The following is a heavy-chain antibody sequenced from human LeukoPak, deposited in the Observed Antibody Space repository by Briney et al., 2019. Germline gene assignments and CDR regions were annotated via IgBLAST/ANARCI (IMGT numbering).Heavy chain of an antibody. V-gene: IGHV3-33*01. D-gene: IGHD5-12*01. Sequence: PGGSLRLSCAASGFTFSSYGMHWVRQAPGKGLEWVAVIWYDGSNKYYADSVKGRFTISRDNSKNTLYLQMNSLRAEDTAVYYCARARYSGYDLACWGQGTLVTVSS. CDR2: IWYDGSNK. CDR3: ARARYSGYDLAC. CDR1: GFTFSSYG. J-gene: IGHJ4*02.